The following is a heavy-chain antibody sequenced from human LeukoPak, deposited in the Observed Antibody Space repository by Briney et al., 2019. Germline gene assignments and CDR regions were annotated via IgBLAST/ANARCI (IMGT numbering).Heavy chain of an antibody. CDR1: GFTFDDYA. V-gene: IGHV3-9*01. CDR3: AKDWHSSSILPVM. J-gene: IGHJ4*02. Sequence: GRSLRLSCAASGFTFDDYAMHWVRQAPGKGLEWVSGISWNSGSIGYADSVKGRYTISRDNAKNSLYLQMNSLRAEDTALYYCAKDWHSSSILPVMWGQGTLVTVSS. D-gene: IGHD6-6*01. CDR2: ISWNSGSI.